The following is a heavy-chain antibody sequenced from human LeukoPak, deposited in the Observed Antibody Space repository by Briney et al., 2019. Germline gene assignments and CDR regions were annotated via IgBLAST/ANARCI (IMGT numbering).Heavy chain of an antibody. D-gene: IGHD2-8*01. CDR2: ISGSGGTS. CDR3: AKVGDVVLMVYADH. Sequence: GGSLRLSCAASGFTFSSYAMSWVRQAPGKGLEWVSSISGSGGTSYYADSVKGRFTISRDNAKNTLFLHMNSLRAEDTAVYYCAKVGDVVLMVYADHWGQGTLVTVSS. J-gene: IGHJ4*02. V-gene: IGHV3-23*01. CDR1: GFTFSSYA.